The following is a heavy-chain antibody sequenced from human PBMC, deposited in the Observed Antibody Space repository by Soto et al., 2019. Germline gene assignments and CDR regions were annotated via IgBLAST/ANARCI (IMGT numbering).Heavy chain of an antibody. CDR2: INWNGHDT. Sequence: EVQLVESGGSVARPGGSLRLSCEASGFTFDDYGMSWVRQGPGKGLEWVSGINWNGHDTAYADSVKGRFTISRDNAKNSLYLQMNSLRAEDTALYYCARGVYGGNPGAEYFHYWGQGTLVTVSS. V-gene: IGHV3-20*04. CDR1: GFTFDDYG. D-gene: IGHD2-15*01. J-gene: IGHJ1*01. CDR3: ARGVYGGNPGAEYFHY.